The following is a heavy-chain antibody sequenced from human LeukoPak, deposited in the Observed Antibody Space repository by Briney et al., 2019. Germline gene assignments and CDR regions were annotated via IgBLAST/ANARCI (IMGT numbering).Heavy chain of an antibody. V-gene: IGHV3-30*04. CDR1: GFTFSSYA. CDR3: ARASSSWTVYYYYGMDV. J-gene: IGHJ6*02. CDR2: ISYDGSNK. Sequence: GRSLRLSCAASGFTFSSYAMHWVRQAPGKGLGWVAVISYDGSNKYYADSVKGRFTISRDNSKNTLYLQMNSLRAEDTAVYYCARASSSWTVYYYYGMDVWGQGTTVTVSS. D-gene: IGHD6-13*01.